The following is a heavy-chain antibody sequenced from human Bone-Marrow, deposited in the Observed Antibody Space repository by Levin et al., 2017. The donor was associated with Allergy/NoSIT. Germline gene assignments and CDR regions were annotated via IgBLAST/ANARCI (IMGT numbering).Heavy chain of an antibody. CDR3: ASWAMFYYDGSDFDYFYYGMDV. D-gene: IGHD3-16*01. CDR2: ISSGSSHI. Sequence: ETLSLTCAASGLTFSNYDMNWVRQAPGKGLEWVSSISSGSSHIDYADSVKGRFTISRDNAKNSLYLQMNSLRLEDTAVYFCASWAMFYYDGSDFDYFYYGMDVWGQGTTVTVSS. J-gene: IGHJ6*02. V-gene: IGHV3-21*06. CDR1: GLTFSNYD.